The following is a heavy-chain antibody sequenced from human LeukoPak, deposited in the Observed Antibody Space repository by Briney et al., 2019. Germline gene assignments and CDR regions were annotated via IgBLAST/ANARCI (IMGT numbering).Heavy chain of an antibody. CDR1: GFIFSSYS. CDR3: ARGNDFWSGYYWVNFDY. Sequence: PGGSLRVSRVASGFIFSSYSVNWVRPAPGKGLEWVSSISSSSIHISYADSVTGRFTISRDNAKNSLYLQMNSLRAEDTAVYYCARGNDFWSGYYWVNFDYWGQGTLVTVSS. J-gene: IGHJ4*02. CDR2: ISSSSIHI. V-gene: IGHV3-21*01. D-gene: IGHD3-3*01.